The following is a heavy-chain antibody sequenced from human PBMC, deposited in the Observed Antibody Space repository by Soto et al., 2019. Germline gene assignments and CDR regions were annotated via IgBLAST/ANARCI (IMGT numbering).Heavy chain of an antibody. D-gene: IGHD2-2*01. CDR2: VNSDGSDA. V-gene: IGHV3-74*01. Sequence: EVQLVESGGGSVQPGGSLRLSCAASGFIFSKYWMHWVRQAPGKGLVWVSRVNSDGSDATYADSVKGRFTISRDNAKNTLYLQMNSLRVEDTAVYYCVRGVSTSCFFDYWGQGALVTVSS. CDR1: GFIFSKYW. J-gene: IGHJ4*02. CDR3: VRGVSTSCFFDY.